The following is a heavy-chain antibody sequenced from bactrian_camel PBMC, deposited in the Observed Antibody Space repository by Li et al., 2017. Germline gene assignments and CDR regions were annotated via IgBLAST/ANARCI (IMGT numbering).Heavy chain of an antibody. CDR2: VWTGGTSK. CDR1: DNTYTSNC. D-gene: IGHD2*01. V-gene: IGHV3-3*01. Sequence: HVQLVESGGGLVQTGGSLRLSCSASDNTYTSNCMGWFRQAPGKEREGIAAVWTGGTSKYYADSVKGRFTISHDAAKNTVYLQMNNLQPADTAMYYCAADPRPGSY.